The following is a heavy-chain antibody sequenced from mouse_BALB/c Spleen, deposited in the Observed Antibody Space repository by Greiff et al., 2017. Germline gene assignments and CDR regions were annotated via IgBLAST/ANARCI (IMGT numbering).Heavy chain of an antibody. J-gene: IGHJ3*01. Sequence: LVESGAGLVKPGASVKLSCKASGYTFTEYIIHWVKQRSGQGLEWIGWFYPGSGSIKYNEKFKDKATLTADKSSSTVYMELSRLTSEDSAVYFCARHGALGDSAWFAYWGQGTLVTVSA. V-gene: IGHV1-62-2*01. D-gene: IGHD3-3*01. CDR3: ARHGALGDSAWFAY. CDR2: FYPGSGSI. CDR1: GYTFTEYI.